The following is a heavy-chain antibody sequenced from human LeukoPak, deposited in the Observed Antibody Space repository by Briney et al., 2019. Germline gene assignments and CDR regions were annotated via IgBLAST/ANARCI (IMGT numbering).Heavy chain of an antibody. J-gene: IGHJ6*03. CDR2: IYYSGST. CDR1: GGSISSSSYY. CDR3: ARSPGVYRYHYYMDV. V-gene: IGHV4-39*01. D-gene: IGHD6-6*01. Sequence: SETLSLTCTVSGGSISSSSYYWGWIRQPPGKGLEWIGSIYYSGSTYYNPSLKSRVTISVDTSKSQFSLKLSSVTAADTAVYYCARSPGVYRYHYYMDVWGKGTTVTVSS.